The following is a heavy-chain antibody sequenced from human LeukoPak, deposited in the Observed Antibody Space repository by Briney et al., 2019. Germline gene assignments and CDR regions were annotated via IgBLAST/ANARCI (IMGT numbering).Heavy chain of an antibody. D-gene: IGHD2-21*02. CDR2: IRSKAYGGTT. CDR3: SRESAEATAKFDY. V-gene: IGHV3-49*04. CDR1: GFTFGDYA. J-gene: IGHJ4*02. Sequence: PGRSLRLSCTASGFTFGDYAMDWVRQAPGKGLEWVGFIRSKAYGGTTEYAASVKGRFTISRDDSKSIDYMQMNSLTTEDTAVYYCSRESAEATAKFDYWGQGTPVTLSS.